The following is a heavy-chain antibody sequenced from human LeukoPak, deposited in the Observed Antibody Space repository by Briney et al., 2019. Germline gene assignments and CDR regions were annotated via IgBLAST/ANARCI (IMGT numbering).Heavy chain of an antibody. Sequence: GGSLRLSCAASGFTFSSYGMSWVRQAPGKGLEWVSAISGSGGRTYYADSVKGRFTISRDNSKNTLYLQMNSLRAEDTAVYYCAKVVSDGYNLDFDYWGQGTLVTVSS. D-gene: IGHD5-24*01. CDR2: ISGSGGRT. J-gene: IGHJ4*02. CDR1: GFTFSSYG. V-gene: IGHV3-23*01. CDR3: AKVVSDGYNLDFDY.